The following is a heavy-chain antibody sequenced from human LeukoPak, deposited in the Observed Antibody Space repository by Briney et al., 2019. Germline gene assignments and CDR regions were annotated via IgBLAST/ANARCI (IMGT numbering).Heavy chain of an antibody. CDR3: ARGAPYYRCGI. V-gene: IGHV1-69*13. CDR1: GGTFSSYA. D-gene: IGHD3-10*01. J-gene: IGHJ4*02. Sequence: SGKVSCKASGGTFSSYAIGWVRQAPGQGREWMGGIIPIFGTANYAQKFQGRVTITEDESTSTAYMELSSLRSEDTAVYYCARGAPYYRCGIWGQGTLVTVSS. CDR2: IIPIFGTA.